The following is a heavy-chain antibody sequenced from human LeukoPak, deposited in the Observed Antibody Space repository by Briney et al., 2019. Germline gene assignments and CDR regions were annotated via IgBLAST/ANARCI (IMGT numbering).Heavy chain of an antibody. Sequence: VASVKVSCKASGGTFSSYAISWVRQAPGQGLEWMGGIIPIFGTANYAQKFQGRVTITADKSTSTAYMELSSLRSEDTAVYYCARGITFGGVITPNWGQGTLVTVSS. J-gene: IGHJ4*02. D-gene: IGHD3-16*02. CDR2: IIPIFGTA. CDR3: ARGITFGGVITPN. V-gene: IGHV1-69*06. CDR1: GGTFSSYA.